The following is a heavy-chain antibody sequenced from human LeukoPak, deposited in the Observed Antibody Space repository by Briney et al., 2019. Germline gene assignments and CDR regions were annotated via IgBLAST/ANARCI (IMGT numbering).Heavy chain of an antibody. CDR1: GYSISSGYY. V-gene: IGHV4-38-2*02. J-gene: IGHJ4*02. CDR3: ARPEYYYDSSGYYY. D-gene: IGHD3-22*01. CDR2: IYHSGST. Sequence: SETLSLTCTVSGYSISSGYYWGWIRQPPGKGLEWIGSIYHSGSTNYNPSLKSRVTISVDTSKNQFSLKLSSVTAADTAVYYCARPEYYYDSSGYYYWGQGTLVTVSS.